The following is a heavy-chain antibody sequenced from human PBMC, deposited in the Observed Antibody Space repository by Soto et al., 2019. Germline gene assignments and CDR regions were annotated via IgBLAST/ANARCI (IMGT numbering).Heavy chain of an antibody. V-gene: IGHV1-8*01. CDR1: GYTFTSYD. Sequence: ASVKVSCKASGYTFTSYDINWVRQATGQGLEWMGWMNPNSGNTGYAQKFQGRVTMTRNTSISTAYMELSSLRSEDTAVYYCARGPDFWSGYYEYYFDYWGQGTLVTVSS. J-gene: IGHJ4*02. CDR3: ARGPDFWSGYYEYYFDY. D-gene: IGHD3-3*01. CDR2: MNPNSGNT.